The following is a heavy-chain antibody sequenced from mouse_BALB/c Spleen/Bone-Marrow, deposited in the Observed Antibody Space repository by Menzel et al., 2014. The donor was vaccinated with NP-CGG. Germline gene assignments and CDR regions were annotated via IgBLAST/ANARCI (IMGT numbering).Heavy chain of an antibody. CDR3: AIYFYFDY. CDR1: GFNIKDTY. J-gene: IGHJ2*01. V-gene: IGHV14-3*02. D-gene: IGHD2-3*01. CDR2: IDPANGNA. Sequence: EVHLVESGAELVKPGASVRLSCTASGFNIKDTYMHWVKQRPDQGLEWIGRIDPANGNAKHDPKFQGKAAITADTSSNRTYLQLSSLTSEDTAVYYCAIYFYFDYWGQGTTLTVSS.